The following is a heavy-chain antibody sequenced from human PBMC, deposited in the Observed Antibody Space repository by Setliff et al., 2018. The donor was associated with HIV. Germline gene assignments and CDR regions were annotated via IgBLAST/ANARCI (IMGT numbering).Heavy chain of an antibody. CDR2: IYHSGTT. D-gene: IGHD2-2*01. J-gene: IGHJ4*02. CDR3: SRTTVVAVPAANYYFDP. Sequence: SETLSLTCAVSGYSISSGFYWGWIRQPPGKGLEWIGTIYHSGTTTYNPSLKSRATISLDSSMNQFSLNVRSVTVADTAVYYCSRTTVVAVPAANYYFDPWGQGTLVTVSS. CDR1: GYSISSGFY. V-gene: IGHV4-38-2*01.